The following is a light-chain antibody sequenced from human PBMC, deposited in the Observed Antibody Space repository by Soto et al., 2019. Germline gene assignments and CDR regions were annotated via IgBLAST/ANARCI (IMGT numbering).Light chain of an antibody. CDR3: QQYGRAPIT. V-gene: IGKV3-20*01. CDR2: GAS. J-gene: IGKJ5*01. Sequence: IVLTQSPGTLSLSPGERATLSCRASQSITSNYLAWYQPKPGQAPRLLIYGASSTATGIPDRFIGSGSGTDFTLTISRLEPEDFAVYACQQYGRAPITFGQGTRLDIK. CDR1: QSITSNY.